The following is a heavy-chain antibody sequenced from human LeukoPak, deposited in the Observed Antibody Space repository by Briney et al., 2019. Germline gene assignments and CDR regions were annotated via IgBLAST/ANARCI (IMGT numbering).Heavy chain of an antibody. CDR3: ARVGDGGQDYYFYMDV. Sequence: TGGSLRLSCAASGFPFIDYDMNWLRQATGKGLEWVSNIRSTGIIYYADSVKGRFTISRDNAKNSLYLQMNSLRAEDTAVYYCARVGDGGQDYYFYMDVWGKGTTVTVSS. D-gene: IGHD3-16*01. CDR2: IRSTGII. V-gene: IGHV3-69-1*02. CDR1: GFPFIDYD. J-gene: IGHJ6*03.